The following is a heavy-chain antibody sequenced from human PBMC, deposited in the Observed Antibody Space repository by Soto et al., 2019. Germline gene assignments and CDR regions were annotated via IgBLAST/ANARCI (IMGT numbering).Heavy chain of an antibody. V-gene: IGHV1-8*01. Sequence: ASVKVSCKASGYTFTSYDINWVRQATGQGLEWMGWMNPNSGNTGYAQKFQGRVTMSRNTSISTAYMELSSLRFEDTAVYYCAREGGYSYGFDYWGQGTLVTVSS. J-gene: IGHJ4*02. CDR3: AREGGYSYGFDY. D-gene: IGHD5-18*01. CDR2: MNPNSGNT. CDR1: GYTFTSYD.